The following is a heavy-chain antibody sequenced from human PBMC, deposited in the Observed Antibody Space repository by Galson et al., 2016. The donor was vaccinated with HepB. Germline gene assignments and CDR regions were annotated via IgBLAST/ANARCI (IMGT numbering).Heavy chain of an antibody. J-gene: IGHJ5*02. CDR2: ITRDGSST. CDR3: ARDRGASTPLDP. CDR1: GFTLSNYW. D-gene: IGHD2-2*01. V-gene: IGHV3-74*01. Sequence: SLRLSCAASGFTLSNYWMHWVRQVPGKGLGWVSRITRDGSSTTYAEFVEGRFTISRDNAKNTMYLQMNRLRAEDTAVYYCARDRGASTPLDPWGQGTLVTVSS.